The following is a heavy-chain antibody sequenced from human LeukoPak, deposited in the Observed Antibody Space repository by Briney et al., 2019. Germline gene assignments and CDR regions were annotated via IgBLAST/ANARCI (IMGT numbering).Heavy chain of an antibody. D-gene: IGHD5-18*01. V-gene: IGHV4-39*01. CDR2: IYYSGST. CDR1: GGSISSSSYY. J-gene: IGHJ4*02. CDR3: ARLGEKVQLWSHRKVWFFDY. Sequence: KPSETLSLTCTVSGGSISSSSYYWGWIRQPPGKGLEWIGSIYYSGSTYYNPSLKSRVTISVDTSKNQFSLKLSSVTAADTAVYYCARLGEKVQLWSHRKVWFFDYWGQGTLVTVSS.